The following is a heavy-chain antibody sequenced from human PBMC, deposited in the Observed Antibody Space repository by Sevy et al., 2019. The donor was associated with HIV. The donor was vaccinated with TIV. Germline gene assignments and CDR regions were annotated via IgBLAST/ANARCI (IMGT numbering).Heavy chain of an antibody. J-gene: IGHJ4*02. CDR1: GFTFPIYS. CDR2: ISYDGNYK. Sequence: GGSLRLSCVASGFTFPIYSVLWVRQAPGKGLEWLTLISYDGNYKYYADSVKGRFTISRDNSNNILYLQMSSLRVGDTALYFCAGVAVEYCTNDCYHRFDHWGLGTLVTVSS. CDR3: AGVAVEYCTNDCYHRFDH. D-gene: IGHD2-8*01. V-gene: IGHV3-30*04.